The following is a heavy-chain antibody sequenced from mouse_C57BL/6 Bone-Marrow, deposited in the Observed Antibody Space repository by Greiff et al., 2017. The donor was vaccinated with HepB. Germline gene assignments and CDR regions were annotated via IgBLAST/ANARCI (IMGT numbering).Heavy chain of an antibody. V-gene: IGHV14-1*01. Sequence: EVKLMESGAELVRPGASVKLSCTASGFNIKDYYMHWVKQRPEQGLEWIGRIDPEDGDTEYDPKFQGKATMTADTSSNTAYLQLSSLTSEDTAVYYCTRGYGSSKGFAYWGQGTLVTVSA. J-gene: IGHJ3*01. D-gene: IGHD1-1*01. CDR2: IDPEDGDT. CDR3: TRGYGSSKGFAY. CDR1: GFNIKDYY.